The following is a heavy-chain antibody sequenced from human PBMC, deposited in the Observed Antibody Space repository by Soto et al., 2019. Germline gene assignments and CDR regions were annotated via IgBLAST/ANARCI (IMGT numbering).Heavy chain of an antibody. CDR3: ARGGGSGWHGDWFDP. J-gene: IGHJ5*02. V-gene: IGHV1-2*02. D-gene: IGHD6-19*01. Sequence: QVHLVQSGAEVKEPGASVKVSCKASGYSFTDYYIHWVRQAPGHGLEWMGWMNPNSDGANYAQKFRGRVTMTRDKSLRTAYMEVKRLTSDDTAVYFCARGGGSGWHGDWFDPWGQGTLVTVSS. CDR1: GYSFTDYY. CDR2: MNPNSDGA.